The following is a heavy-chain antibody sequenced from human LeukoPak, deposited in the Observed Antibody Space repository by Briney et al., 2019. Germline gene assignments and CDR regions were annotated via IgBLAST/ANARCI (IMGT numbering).Heavy chain of an antibody. D-gene: IGHD6-19*01. CDR1: GGSISSYY. J-gene: IGHJ4*02. CDR3: ARVGGSGWPRGNLDY. CDR2: IYYSGST. Sequence: SETLSLTCTVSGGSISSYYWGWIRQPPGKGLEWIGSIYYSGSTYYNPSLKSRVTISVDTSKNQFSLKLSSVTAADTAVYYCARVGGSGWPRGNLDYWGQGTLVTVSS. V-gene: IGHV4-39*07.